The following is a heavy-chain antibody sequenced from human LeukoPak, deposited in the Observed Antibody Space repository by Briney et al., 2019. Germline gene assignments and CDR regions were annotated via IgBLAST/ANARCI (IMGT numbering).Heavy chain of an antibody. CDR3: ARGDRYNWNDDYFDY. V-gene: IGHV4-59*13. J-gene: IGHJ4*02. D-gene: IGHD1-20*01. Sequence: SETLSLTCTVSGGSISSYYWYWIRQPPGTGLDRIGYIYYSGSTNYNPPLKSRVTISVDTSKNQFSLKLSSVTAADTAVYYCARGDRYNWNDDYFDYWGQGTLVTVSS. CDR1: GGSISSYY. CDR2: IYYSGST.